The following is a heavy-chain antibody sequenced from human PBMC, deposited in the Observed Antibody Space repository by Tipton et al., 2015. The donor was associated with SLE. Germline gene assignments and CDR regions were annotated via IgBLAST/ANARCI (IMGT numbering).Heavy chain of an antibody. CDR1: GDSFSSGSSS. J-gene: IGHJ6*02. D-gene: IGHD1-14*01. CDR3: AGSNRAGYFYYGMDV. CDR2: IYNSGST. Sequence: TLSLTCTVSGDSFSSGSSSWNWVRQPAGKGLERIGLIYNSGSTNYNPSLKSRVTIFVDTSKNQISLKLSSVTAADTAVYYCAGSNRAGYFYYGMDVWGQGTTVTVS. V-gene: IGHV4-61*10.